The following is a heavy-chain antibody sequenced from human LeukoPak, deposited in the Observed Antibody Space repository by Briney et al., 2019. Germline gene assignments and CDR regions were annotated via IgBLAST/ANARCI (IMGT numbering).Heavy chain of an antibody. D-gene: IGHD3-22*01. CDR1: GYTFTSYG. V-gene: IGHV1-18*01. J-gene: IGHJ3*02. CDR2: ISAYNGNT. CDR3: ARTPYYDSSDAFDI. Sequence: ASVKVSCKASGYTFTSYGISWVRQAPGQGLEWMGWISAYNGNTNYAQKLQGRVTMTTDTSTSTAYMELRSLRSDDTAVYYCARTPYYDSSDAFDIWGQGTMVTVSS.